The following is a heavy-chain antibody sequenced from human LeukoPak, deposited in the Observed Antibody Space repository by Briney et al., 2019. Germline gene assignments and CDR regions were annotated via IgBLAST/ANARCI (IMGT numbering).Heavy chain of an antibody. CDR3: ARGRAAAGPYYFDY. D-gene: IGHD6-13*01. Sequence: SETLSLTCTVSGGSVSSGDYYWSWIRQPPGKGLEWIGYIYYSGGTNYNPSLKSRVTISVDTSKNQFSLKLSSVTAADTAVYYCARGRAAAGPYYFDYWGQGTLVTVSS. CDR1: GGSVSSGDYY. CDR2: IYYSGGT. J-gene: IGHJ4*02. V-gene: IGHV4-61*08.